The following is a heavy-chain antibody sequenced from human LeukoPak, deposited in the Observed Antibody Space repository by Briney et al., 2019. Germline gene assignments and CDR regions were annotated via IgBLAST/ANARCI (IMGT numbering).Heavy chain of an antibody. CDR3: ARDYSCGGDCYTFDY. V-gene: IGHV3-33*01. CDR2: IWYDGSNK. Sequence: PGRSLRLSCAASGFTFSSYGMHWVRQAPGKGLEGVAVIWYDGSNKYYADSVKGRFTISRDNSKNTLYLQMNSLRAEDTAVYYCARDYSCGGDCYTFDYWGQGTLVTVSS. CDR1: GFTFSSYG. D-gene: IGHD2-21*02. J-gene: IGHJ4*02.